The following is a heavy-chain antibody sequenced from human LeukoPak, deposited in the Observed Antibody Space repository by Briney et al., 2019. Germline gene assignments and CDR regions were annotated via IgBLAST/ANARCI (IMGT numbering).Heavy chain of an antibody. CDR2: ISAYNGNT. V-gene: IGHV1-18*01. Sequence: ASVKISCKASGYTFTSYSISWVRQAPGQGVEWMGWISAYNGNTNYAQKLQGRVTMTTDTSTSTAYMELRSLRSDDTAVYYCARDLGIAVAGSFDYWGQGTLATVSS. J-gene: IGHJ4*02. CDR1: GYTFTSYS. D-gene: IGHD6-19*01. CDR3: ARDLGIAVAGSFDY.